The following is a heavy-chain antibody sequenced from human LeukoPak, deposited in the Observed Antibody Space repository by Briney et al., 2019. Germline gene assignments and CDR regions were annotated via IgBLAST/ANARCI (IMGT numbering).Heavy chain of an antibody. CDR3: ARAYNYYYYMDV. CDR2: INPNSGGT. D-gene: IGHD3-16*01. Sequence: EASVKVSCKASGGTFSSYAISWVRQAPGQGLEWMGWINPNSGGTNYAQKFQGRVTMTRDTSISTAYMELSRLRSDDTAVYYCARAYNYYYYMDVWGKGTTVTVSS. V-gene: IGHV1-2*02. CDR1: GGTFSSYA. J-gene: IGHJ6*03.